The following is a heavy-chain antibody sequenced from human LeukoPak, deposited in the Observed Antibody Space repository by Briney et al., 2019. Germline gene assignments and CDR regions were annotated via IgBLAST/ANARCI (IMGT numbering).Heavy chain of an antibody. CDR2: ISDSGGTT. Sequence: PGGSLRLSCAASGFTFSNYAMTWVRQAPGKGLEWVSGISDSGGTTNYADSVKGRFTISRDNSKNTVHLQMSSLRAEDTAIYYCAKRPDSHDYWGQGTLVTVSS. V-gene: IGHV3-23*01. J-gene: IGHJ4*02. CDR3: AKRPDSHDY. D-gene: IGHD3-22*01. CDR1: GFTFSNYA.